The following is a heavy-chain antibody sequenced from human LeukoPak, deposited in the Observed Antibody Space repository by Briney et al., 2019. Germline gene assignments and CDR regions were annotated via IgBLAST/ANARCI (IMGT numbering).Heavy chain of an antibody. D-gene: IGHD3-3*01. V-gene: IGHV1-2*02. Sequence: SVKVSCKASGYTFTGYYMHWVRQAPGQGLEWMGWINPNSGGTNYAQKFQGRVTMTRDTSISTAYMELSRLRSDDTAVYYYAILRITIFGVVIQDDYYMDVWGKGTTVTVSS. CDR3: AILRITIFGVVIQDDYYMDV. CDR2: INPNSGGT. J-gene: IGHJ6*03. CDR1: GYTFTGYY.